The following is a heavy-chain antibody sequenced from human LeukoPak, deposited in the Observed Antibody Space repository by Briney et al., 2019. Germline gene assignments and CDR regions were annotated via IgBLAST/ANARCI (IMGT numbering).Heavy chain of an antibody. CDR2: IYYSGST. CDR3: ARDRIVGASRSVYYYGMDV. J-gene: IGHJ6*02. V-gene: IGHV4-61*08. CDR1: GGSISSGGYY. Sequence: SQTLSLTCTVSGGSISSGGYYWSWIRQPPGKGLEWIGYIYYSGSTNYNPSLKSRVTISVDTSKNQFSLKLSSVTAADTAVYYCARDRIVGASRSVYYYGMDVWGQGTTVTVSS. D-gene: IGHD1-26*01.